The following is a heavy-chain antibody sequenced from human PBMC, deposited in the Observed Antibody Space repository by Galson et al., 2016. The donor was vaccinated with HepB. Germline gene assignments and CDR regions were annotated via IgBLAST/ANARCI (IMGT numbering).Heavy chain of an antibody. Sequence: SPRLSCAASGFTFSNYGFHWARHTPAKGLEWVAFIYSDGSKIYYGNSVKGRFTISRDNSKHTVYLEMNSLRAEDTAVYYCARAHYGVLPLDYWGQGTLVTVSA. CDR2: IYSDGSKI. J-gene: IGHJ4*02. D-gene: IGHD4-17*01. CDR1: GFTFSNYG. V-gene: IGHV3-33*01. CDR3: ARAHYGVLPLDY.